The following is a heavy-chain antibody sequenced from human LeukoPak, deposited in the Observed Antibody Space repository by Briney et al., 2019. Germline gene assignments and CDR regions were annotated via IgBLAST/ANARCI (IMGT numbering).Heavy chain of an antibody. CDR1: GASYNAYY. Sequence: SSETLSLTCAVYGASYNAYYWSWIRQPPGKGLEWIGSIYYSGSTYYNPSLKSRVTISVDTSKNQFSLKLSSVTAADTAVYYCARRSRETADFDYWGQGTLVTVSS. D-gene: IGHD5-18*01. J-gene: IGHJ4*02. V-gene: IGHV4-34*01. CDR2: IYYSGST. CDR3: ARRSRETADFDY.